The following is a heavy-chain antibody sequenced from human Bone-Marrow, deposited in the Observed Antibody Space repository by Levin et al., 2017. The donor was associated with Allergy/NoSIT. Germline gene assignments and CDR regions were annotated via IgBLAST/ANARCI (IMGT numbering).Heavy chain of an antibody. CDR2: ISGSGGST. CDR3: AKTLPRTEGIVVVAPYGMDV. Sequence: PGGSLRLSCAASGFTFSSYAMSWVRQAPGKGLEWVSAISGSGGSTYYADSVKGRFTISRDNSKNTLYLQMNSLRAEDTAVYYCAKTLPRTEGIVVVAPYGMDVWGQGTTVTVSS. J-gene: IGHJ6*02. CDR1: GFTFSSYA. V-gene: IGHV3-23*01. D-gene: IGHD2-15*01.